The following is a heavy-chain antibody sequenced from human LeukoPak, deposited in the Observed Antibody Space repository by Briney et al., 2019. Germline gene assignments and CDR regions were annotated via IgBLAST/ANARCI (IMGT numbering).Heavy chain of an antibody. D-gene: IGHD6-13*01. CDR1: GFTFSSYA. Sequence: GGSLRLSCAASGFTFSSYAMSWVREAPGKGVEWVSAISGSGGSTYYVDSVKGRFTISRDNSKNTLYLQMNSLRAEDTAVYYCARDRYELVPSFLFDYWGQGTLVTVSS. V-gene: IGHV3-23*01. CDR3: ARDRYELVPSFLFDY. J-gene: IGHJ4*02. CDR2: ISGSGGST.